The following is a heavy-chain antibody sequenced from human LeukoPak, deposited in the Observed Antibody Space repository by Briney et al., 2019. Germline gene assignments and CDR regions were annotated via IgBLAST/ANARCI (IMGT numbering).Heavy chain of an antibody. CDR1: GGSISSYY. V-gene: IGHV4-59*01. D-gene: IGHD3-10*01. Sequence: SETLSLTCTVSGGSISSYYWSWLRQPPGKGLEWIGYIYYSGSTNYNPSLKSRVTISVDTSKNQFSLKLSSVTAADTAVYYCARVSMVRGVINTYYFDYWGQGTLVTVSS. J-gene: IGHJ4*02. CDR2: IYYSGST. CDR3: ARVSMVRGVINTYYFDY.